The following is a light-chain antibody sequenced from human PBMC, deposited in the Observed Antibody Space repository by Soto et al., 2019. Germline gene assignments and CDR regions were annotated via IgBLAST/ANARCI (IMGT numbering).Light chain of an antibody. J-gene: IGKJ5*01. CDR2: GAS. V-gene: IGKV3-20*01. CDR3: QHYGSSLSIT. Sequence: ESVLTQSPGSLSLSPGERATLSCRASQSVSSNYLAWYQHKPGQAPRLLIYGASSRATGIPDRFSGSGSGTDFALTISRREPEDFAVYYCQHYGSSLSITVGHGTLLEMK. CDR1: QSVSSNY.